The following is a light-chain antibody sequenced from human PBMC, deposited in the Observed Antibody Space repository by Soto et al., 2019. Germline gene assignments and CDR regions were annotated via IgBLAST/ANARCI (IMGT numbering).Light chain of an antibody. CDR2: LGS. CDR3: MQALQTPRT. J-gene: IGKJ5*01. Sequence: DIVMTQSPLSLPVTPGEPASISCRSSQSLLHSNGYNYLDWYLQKPGQSPQLLIYLGSNRASGVTDRFSGSGSGTDFTLKISRVEAKDVGVYYCMQALQTPRTFGQGTRLEIK. CDR1: QSLLHSNGYNY. V-gene: IGKV2-28*01.